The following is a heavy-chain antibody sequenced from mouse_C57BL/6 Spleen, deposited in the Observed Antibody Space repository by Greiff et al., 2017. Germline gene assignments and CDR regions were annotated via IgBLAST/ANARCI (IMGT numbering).Heavy chain of an antibody. V-gene: IGHV1-64*01. CDR1: GYTFTSYW. CDR3: ARWALLRYPDY. J-gene: IGHJ2*01. D-gene: IGHD1-1*01. Sequence: QVQLQQPGAELVKPGASVKLSCKASGYTFTSYWMHWVKQRPGQGLEWIGMIHPNSGSTDYNEKFKSKATLTVDKSSSTAYMQLSSLTSEDSAVYYCARWALLRYPDYWGQGTTLTVSS. CDR2: IHPNSGST.